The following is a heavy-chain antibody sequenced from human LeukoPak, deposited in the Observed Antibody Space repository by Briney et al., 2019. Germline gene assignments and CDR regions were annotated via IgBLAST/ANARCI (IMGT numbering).Heavy chain of an antibody. CDR1: GFTFSSYA. J-gene: IGHJ4*02. CDR2: ISGSGDNT. V-gene: IGHV3-23*01. D-gene: IGHD3-22*01. CDR3: AKGSYYDSSGSFYFDY. Sequence: GGSLRLSCAASGFTFSSYAMSWVRQAPGKGLEWVSGISGSGDNTYYAVSVKGRFTISRDNSKNTLYVQVNSLGTEDTAAYYCAKGSYYDSSGSFYFDYWGQGTLVTVPS.